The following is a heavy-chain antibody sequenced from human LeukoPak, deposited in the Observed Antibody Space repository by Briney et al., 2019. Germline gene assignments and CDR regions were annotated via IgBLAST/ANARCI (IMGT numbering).Heavy chain of an antibody. CDR1: GGSSSSFS. Sequence: SQTLSLSCTVSGGSSSSFSCGWIRQPAARGLEWVGRIYTRGCTNSNPPPTSRVTMSLDTPKNQFSPKLSSVTPADPPACYVARGYYDRSGYCRDCFDFWGQGTMVTVSS. V-gene: IGHV4-4*07. D-gene: IGHD3-22*01. CDR2: IYTRGCT. J-gene: IGHJ3*01. CDR3: ARGYYDRSGYCRDCFDF.